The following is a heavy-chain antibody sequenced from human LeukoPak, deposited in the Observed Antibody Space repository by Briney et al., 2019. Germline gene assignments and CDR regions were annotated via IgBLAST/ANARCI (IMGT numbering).Heavy chain of an antibody. J-gene: IGHJ5*02. Sequence: SESLSLNCAVYDGLFSGYSWGWIRQPPGLVREWVGEVHHSGTTNYNPSLKTQACISLDTSKVSFSLKLPAVTAAGRCGNCFVRVPDCRTTSCYRLGWFDPGCQGTLVTVSS. V-gene: IGHV4-34*01. D-gene: IGHD2-2*02. CDR2: VHHSGTT. CDR3: VRVPDCRTTSCYRLGWFDP. CDR1: DGLFSGYS.